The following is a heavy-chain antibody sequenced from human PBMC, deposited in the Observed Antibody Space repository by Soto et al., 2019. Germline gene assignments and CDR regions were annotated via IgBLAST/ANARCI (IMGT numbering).Heavy chain of an antibody. Sequence: ASVKVSCKASGYIFSSFYINWVRRAPGQGLEWMGWTSGYSGNSKYAQKFQGRVTMTTDTSTNTGYMEMRSLTSDDTAVYYCARDIFGHVDAFDLWGQGTMVTVSS. CDR1: GYIFSSFY. J-gene: IGHJ3*01. D-gene: IGHD3-3*02. V-gene: IGHV1-18*01. CDR2: TSGYSGNS. CDR3: ARDIFGHVDAFDL.